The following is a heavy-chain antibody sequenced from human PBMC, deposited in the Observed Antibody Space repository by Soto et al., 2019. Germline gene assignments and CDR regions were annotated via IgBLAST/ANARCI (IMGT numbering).Heavy chain of an antibody. V-gene: IGHV5-51*01. CDR3: ARQKVLLWFGESTERYYYGMDV. J-gene: IGHJ6*02. D-gene: IGHD3-10*01. CDR2: IYPSDSDI. CDR1: GYTFTSYW. Sequence: GESLKISCKGSGYTFTSYWIGWVRQMPGEGLEWMGVIYPSDSDIRYSPSFQGHVTISADKSISTAYLQWSSLKASDTAMYYCARQKVLLWFGESTERYYYGMDVWGQGTTVTVSS.